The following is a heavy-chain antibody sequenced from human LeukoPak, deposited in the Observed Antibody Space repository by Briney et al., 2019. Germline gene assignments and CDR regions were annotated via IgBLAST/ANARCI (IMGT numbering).Heavy chain of an antibody. Sequence: GRSLRLSCAASGFTFSSYGMHWVRQAPGKGLEWVAVISYDGSNKYYADSVKGRFTISRDNSKNTLYLQMNSLRAEDTAVYYCAKSGGPAYCGGDCYTFFDYWGQGTLVTVSS. J-gene: IGHJ4*02. D-gene: IGHD2-21*02. CDR1: GFTFSSYG. CDR2: ISYDGSNK. V-gene: IGHV3-30*18. CDR3: AKSGGPAYCGGDCYTFFDY.